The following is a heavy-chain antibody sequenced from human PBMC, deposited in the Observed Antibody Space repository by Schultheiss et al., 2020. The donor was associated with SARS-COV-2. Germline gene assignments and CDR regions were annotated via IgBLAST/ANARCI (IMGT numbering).Heavy chain of an antibody. Sequence: GGSLRLSCAASGFTFSSYSMNWVRQAPGKGLEWVSYISSSGSTIYYADSVKGRFTISRDNAKNSLYLQMNSLRDEDTAVYYCARRQDTVNYHGMDVWGQGTTVTVAS. CDR2: ISSSGSTI. V-gene: IGHV3-48*02. CDR3: ARRQDTVNYHGMDV. J-gene: IGHJ6*02. D-gene: IGHD5-18*01. CDR1: GFTFSSYS.